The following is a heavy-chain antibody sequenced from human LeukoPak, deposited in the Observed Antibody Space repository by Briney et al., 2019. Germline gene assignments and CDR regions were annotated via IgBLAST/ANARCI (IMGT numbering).Heavy chain of an antibody. CDR1: GFTFSRYW. Sequence: GGSLRLSCAASGFTFSRYWMSWVRQAPGQGLEWVANVKQDGSDKYYVDSVKGRFTISRDNAQNSLYLQMNSLEADDTAVYYCARDNSGSYDFWGQGTLVTVSS. V-gene: IGHV3-7*01. J-gene: IGHJ4*02. CDR3: ARDNSGSYDF. D-gene: IGHD3-10*01. CDR2: VKQDGSDK.